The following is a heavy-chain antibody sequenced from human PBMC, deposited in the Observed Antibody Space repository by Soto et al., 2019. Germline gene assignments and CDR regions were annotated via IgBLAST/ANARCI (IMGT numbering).Heavy chain of an antibody. CDR3: ARESGYYYGSGTETYYYYYGMDV. D-gene: IGHD3-10*01. V-gene: IGHV4-30-4*01. CDR2: IYYSGST. J-gene: IGHJ6*02. CDR1: GGSISSGDYY. Sequence: SETLSLTFTVSGGSISSGDYYWSWIRQPPGKGLEWIGYIYYSGSTYYNPSLKSRVTISVDTSKNQFSLKLSSVTAADTAVYYCARESGYYYGSGTETYYYYYGMDVWGQGTTVTVSS.